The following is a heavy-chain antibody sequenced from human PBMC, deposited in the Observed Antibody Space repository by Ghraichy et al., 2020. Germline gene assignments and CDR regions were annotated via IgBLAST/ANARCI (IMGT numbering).Heavy chain of an antibody. J-gene: IGHJ4*02. CDR2: INWNGGNP. Sequence: GGSLRLSCAASGFTFNEYAMHWVRQAPGKGLEWVSGINWNGGNPGYADSVKGRFTMSRDNANNSVDLHIDSLRPEDTALYYCARDRRHNWHDKGGFIVLWGRGTQVIFS. D-gene: IGHD4-23*01. CDR1: GFTFNEYA. V-gene: IGHV3-20*04. CDR3: ARDRRHNWHDKGGFIVL.